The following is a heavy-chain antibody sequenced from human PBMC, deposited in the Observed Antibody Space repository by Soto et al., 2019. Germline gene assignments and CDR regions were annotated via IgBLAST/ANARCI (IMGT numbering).Heavy chain of an antibody. J-gene: IGHJ6*02. CDR3: AKDKYSSSPGPLPPGYYYYYGMDV. Sequence: GGSLRLSCAASGFTFDDYAMHWVRQAPGKGLEWVSLISWDGGSTYYADSVKGRFTISRDNSKNSLYLQMNSLRAEDTALYYCAKDKYSSSPGPLPPGYYYYYGMDVWGQGTTVTVSS. CDR1: GFTFDDYA. D-gene: IGHD6-6*01. V-gene: IGHV3-43D*04. CDR2: ISWDGGST.